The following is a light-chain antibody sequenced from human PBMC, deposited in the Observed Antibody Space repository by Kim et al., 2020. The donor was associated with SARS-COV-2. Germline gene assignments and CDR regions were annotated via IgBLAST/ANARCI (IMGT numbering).Light chain of an antibody. CDR3: QQYDTYPWT. Sequence: ASVGDRVTITCRASQYITRRLAWYQQKPGKAPKVLIAKASTLESGVPSTFSGSGSGTDFTLTISSLQPDDFATYYCQQYDTYPWTFGQGTKVDIK. V-gene: IGKV1-5*03. CDR2: KAS. CDR1: QYITRR. J-gene: IGKJ1*01.